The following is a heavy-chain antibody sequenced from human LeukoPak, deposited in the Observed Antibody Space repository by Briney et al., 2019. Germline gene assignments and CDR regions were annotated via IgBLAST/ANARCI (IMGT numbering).Heavy chain of an antibody. CDR1: GFTFCSYD. V-gene: IGHV3-30*02. CDR2: IRYNGNSK. CDR3: AKGRGWEAIYYYYHRGV. Sequence: GGSLRLSCAASGFTFCSYDMHWVRQTPGKGLEWITVIRYNGNSKYYPDSVKSPFPISSDHSKNTLLLQVDRPEAVDTAVYYLAKGRGWEAIYYYYHRGVWGKETSVSISS. J-gene: IGHJ6*03. D-gene: IGHD1-26*01.